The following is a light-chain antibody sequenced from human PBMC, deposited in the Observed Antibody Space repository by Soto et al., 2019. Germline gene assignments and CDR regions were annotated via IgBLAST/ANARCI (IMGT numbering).Light chain of an antibody. CDR1: QSITIW. V-gene: IGKV1-5*03. Sequence: DIQMTQSTSTLSASVGDRVTITCRASQSITIWLAWYQQKLGKAPKLLIYKASSLESGVPSRFSGSGSGTEFTLTISSLQPDDFATYYCQPYNNYPWTFGQGTKVEIK. CDR2: KAS. CDR3: QPYNNYPWT. J-gene: IGKJ1*01.